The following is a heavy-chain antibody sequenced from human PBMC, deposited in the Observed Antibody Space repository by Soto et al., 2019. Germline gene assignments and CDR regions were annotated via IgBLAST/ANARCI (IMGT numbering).Heavy chain of an antibody. J-gene: IGHJ6*02. CDR1: GFTFISYG. CDR2: ISYDGSDR. CDR3: ARATNYYYGMDV. D-gene: IGHD1-1*01. V-gene: IGHV3-33*05. Sequence: QVQLVESGGGVVQPGRSLRLSCVASGFTFISYGMHWVRQAPGKGLQWVAFISYDGSDRYYEDSVKGRFTISRGNSKNTLYLQINSLRAEDTALYYCARATNYYYGMDVWGQGTTVTVSS.